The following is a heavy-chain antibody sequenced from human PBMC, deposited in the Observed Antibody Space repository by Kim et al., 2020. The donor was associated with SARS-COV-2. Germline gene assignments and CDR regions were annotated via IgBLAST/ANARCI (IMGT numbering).Heavy chain of an antibody. V-gene: IGHV4-59*08. CDR3: ARHGLPLSEFDY. CDR1: GGSISSYY. Sequence: SETLSLTCTVSGGSISSYYWSWIRQPPGKGLEWIGYIYYSGSTNYNPSLKSRVTISVDTSKNQFSLKLSSVTAADTALYYCARHGLPLSEFDYWGQGTLVTVSS. CDR2: IYYSGST. J-gene: IGHJ4*02.